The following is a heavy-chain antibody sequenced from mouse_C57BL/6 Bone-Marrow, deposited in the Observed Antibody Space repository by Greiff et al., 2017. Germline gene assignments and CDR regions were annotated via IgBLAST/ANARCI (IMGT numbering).Heavy chain of an antibody. V-gene: IGHV1-61*01. CDR1: GYTFTSYW. CDR2: IYPSDSET. Sequence: VQLKQPGAELVRPGSSVKLSCKASGYTFTSYWMDWVKQRPGQGLEWIGNIYPSDSETHYNQKFKDKATLTVDKSSSTAYMQLSSLTSEDSAVYYCARSGYYYGSSAYWGQGTLVTVSA. D-gene: IGHD1-1*01. J-gene: IGHJ3*01. CDR3: ARSGYYYGSSAY.